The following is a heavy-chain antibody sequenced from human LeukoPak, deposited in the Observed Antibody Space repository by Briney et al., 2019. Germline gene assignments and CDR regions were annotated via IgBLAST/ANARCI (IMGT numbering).Heavy chain of an antibody. CDR1: GGSFSGYY. Sequence: SETLSLTCAVYGGSFSGYYWSWIRQPPGKGLEWIGEINHSGSTNYNPSLKSRVTISVDTSKNQFSLKLSSVTAADTAVYYCARGIPTSYYFDYWGQGTLVTVSS. J-gene: IGHJ4*02. CDR2: INHSGST. D-gene: IGHD2-21*01. CDR3: ARGIPTSYYFDY. V-gene: IGHV4-34*01.